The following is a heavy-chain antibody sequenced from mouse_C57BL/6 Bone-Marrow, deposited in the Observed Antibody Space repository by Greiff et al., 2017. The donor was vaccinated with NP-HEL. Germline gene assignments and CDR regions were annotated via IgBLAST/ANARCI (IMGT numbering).Heavy chain of an antibody. CDR2: IDPSDSYT. CDR3: ARGGGFAY. J-gene: IGHJ3*01. V-gene: IGHV1-69*01. CDR1: GYTFTSYW. Sequence: QVQLPQPGAELVMPGASVKLSCKASGYTFTSYWMHWVKQRPGQGLEWIGEIDPSDSYTNYNQKFKGKSTLTVDKSSSTAYMQLSSLTSEDSAVEYCARGGGFAYWGQGTLGTVSA.